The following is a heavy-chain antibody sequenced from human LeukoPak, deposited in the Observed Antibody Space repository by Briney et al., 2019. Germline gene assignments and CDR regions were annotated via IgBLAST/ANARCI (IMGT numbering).Heavy chain of an antibody. CDR3: ASFSRDGYRGWFDP. Sequence: SSVQVSCKPSLGTFSSYGIRLVGQAPGPGLEWMGGIIPIFCTAKYAEQVQGRVTITTDESTSAAYMELGSLRSEDTAVYYCASFSRDGYRGWFDPWGQGTLVTVSS. D-gene: IGHD5-24*01. CDR2: IIPIFCTA. J-gene: IGHJ5*02. CDR1: LGTFSSYG. V-gene: IGHV1-69*05.